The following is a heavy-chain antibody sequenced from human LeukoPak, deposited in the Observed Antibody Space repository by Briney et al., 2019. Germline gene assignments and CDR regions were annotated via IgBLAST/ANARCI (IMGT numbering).Heavy chain of an antibody. CDR2: ISVYNGNT. CDR1: GYTFTSYG. V-gene: IGHV1-18*01. J-gene: IGHJ4*02. CDR3: ARDLYYYDSSGYYGFDY. D-gene: IGHD3-22*01. Sequence: PPVRASCKPSGYTFTSYGISWVRQAPGQGLEWMGWISVYNGNTNYAQKLQGRVTMTTDTSTSTAYMELRSLRSDDTAVYYCARDLYYYDSSGYYGFDYWGQGTLVTVSS.